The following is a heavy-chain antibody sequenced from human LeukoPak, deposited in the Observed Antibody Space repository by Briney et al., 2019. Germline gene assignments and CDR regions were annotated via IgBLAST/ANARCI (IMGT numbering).Heavy chain of an antibody. CDR1: GYSIRNSYS. D-gene: IGHD3-10*01. CDR2: IYHRGNT. J-gene: IGHJ4*02. V-gene: IGHV4-38-2*02. CDR3: ARETEDWFGDLLSYFDY. Sequence: SETLSLTCTVSGYSIRNSYSWGWIRQSPGKGLEWIGTIYHRGNTYYNPSLQSRVTVSIDTSKNQFSLRLSSVTAADTAVYYCARETEDWFGDLLSYFDYWGRGLLVSVSS.